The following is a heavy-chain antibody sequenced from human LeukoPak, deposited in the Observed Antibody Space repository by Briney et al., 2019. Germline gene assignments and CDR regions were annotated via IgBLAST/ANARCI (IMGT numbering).Heavy chain of an antibody. CDR1: GFTFSSYA. CDR2: ISYDGSNK. Sequence: GGSLRLFCAASGFTFSSYAMHWVRQAPGKGLEWVAVISYDGSNKYYADSVKGRFTISRDNSKNTLYLQMNSLRAEDTAVYYCAREFSIAARRGYWGQGTLVTVSS. D-gene: IGHD6-6*01. J-gene: IGHJ4*02. CDR3: AREFSIAARRGY. V-gene: IGHV3-30-3*01.